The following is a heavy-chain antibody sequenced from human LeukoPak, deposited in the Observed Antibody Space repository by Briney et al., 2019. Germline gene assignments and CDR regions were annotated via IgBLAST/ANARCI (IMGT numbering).Heavy chain of an antibody. CDR2: FIPILDTA. CDR3: AGIPVFGVVLHQEPV. J-gene: IGHJ6*03. CDR1: GYTFTSYG. Sequence: SVKVSCKASGYTFTSYGISWVRQAPGQGLEWMGVFIPILDTANSTQKFQGRLTITADISTNTVYMELSSLRFDDTAVYFCAGIPVFGVVLHQEPVWGKGTTVIVSS. V-gene: IGHV1-69*10. D-gene: IGHD3-3*01.